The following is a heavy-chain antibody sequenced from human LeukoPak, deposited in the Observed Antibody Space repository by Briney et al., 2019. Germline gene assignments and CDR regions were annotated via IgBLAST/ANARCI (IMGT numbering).Heavy chain of an antibody. V-gene: IGHV4-59*12. J-gene: IGHJ6*03. D-gene: IGHD6-6*01. CDR3: AIRNEYSSSSAYRDYYYYYMDV. Sequence: PSETLSLTCTVSGGSISSYYWSWIRQPPGKGLEWIGYIYYSGSTNYNPSLKSRVTISVDTSKNQFSLKLSSVTAADTAVYYCAIRNEYSSSSAYRDYYYYYMDVWGKGTTVTVSS. CDR2: IYYSGST. CDR1: GGSISSYY.